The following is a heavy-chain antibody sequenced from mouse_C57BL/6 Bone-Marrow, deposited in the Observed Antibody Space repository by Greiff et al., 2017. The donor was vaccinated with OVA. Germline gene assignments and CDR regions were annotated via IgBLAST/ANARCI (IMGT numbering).Heavy chain of an antibody. J-gene: IGHJ3*01. Sequence: QVQLKQPGAELVKPGASVKLSCKASGYTFTSYWMHWVKQRPGQGLEWIGMIHPNSGSTNYNEKFKSKATLTVDKSSSTAYMQLSSLTSEDSAVYYCARSCYRDWFAYWGQGTLVTVSA. V-gene: IGHV1-64*01. D-gene: IGHD3-1*01. CDR1: GYTFTSYW. CDR2: IHPNSGST. CDR3: ARSCYRDWFAY.